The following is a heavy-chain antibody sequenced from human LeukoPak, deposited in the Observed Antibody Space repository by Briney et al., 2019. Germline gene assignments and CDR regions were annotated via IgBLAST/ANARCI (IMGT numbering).Heavy chain of an antibody. Sequence: ASVKVSCKASGYTFTSYYMHWVRQAPGQGLEWMGIINPSGGSTSYAQKFQGRVTMTRDTSTSTVYMELSSLRSEDTAVYYCARGVVGYSGYDSYYFDYWGQGTLVTVSS. J-gene: IGHJ4*02. CDR1: GYTFTSYY. CDR2: INPSGGST. CDR3: ARGVVGYSGYDSYYFDY. V-gene: IGHV1-46*01. D-gene: IGHD5-12*01.